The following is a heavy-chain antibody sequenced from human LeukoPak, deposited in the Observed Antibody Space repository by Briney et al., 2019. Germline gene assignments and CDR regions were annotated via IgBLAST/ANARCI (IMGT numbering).Heavy chain of an antibody. CDR2: IYYTGNT. CDR3: ARGSGYYGWYFDL. V-gene: IGHV4-31*03. D-gene: IGHD3-22*01. CDR1: GGSISSGGDY. J-gene: IGHJ2*01. Sequence: PSQTLSLTCTVSGGSISSGGDYWSWIRQHPGKGLEWIGYIYYTGNTYYNSSLKSRMTISVDTPKHQFSLQLSSVTAADTAVYYCARGSGYYGWYFDLWGRGTLVTVSS.